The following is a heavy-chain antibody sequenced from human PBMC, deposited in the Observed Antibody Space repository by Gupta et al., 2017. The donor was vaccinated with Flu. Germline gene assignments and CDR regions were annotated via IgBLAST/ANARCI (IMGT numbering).Heavy chain of an antibody. V-gene: IGHV3-23*01. D-gene: IGHD1-26*01. CDR1: GFTFSSYA. CDR2: ISGSGGST. J-gene: IGHJ4*02. Sequence: EVQLLESGGGLVQPGGSLRLSCAASGFTFSSYAMSWVRQAPGKGLEWVSAISGSGGSTYYADAVKGRFTISRDNSKNTLYLKMNSLRAEDTAVYYCAKGKEWELLAGYWGQGTLVTVSS. CDR3: AKGKEWELLAGY.